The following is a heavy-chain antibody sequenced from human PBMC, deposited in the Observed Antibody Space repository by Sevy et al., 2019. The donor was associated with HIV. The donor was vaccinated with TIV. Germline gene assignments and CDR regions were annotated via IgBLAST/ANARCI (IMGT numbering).Heavy chain of an antibody. D-gene: IGHD2-21*02. V-gene: IGHV1-69*06. CDR1: GGTFSSYA. CDR3: ARGLVYCGGDCFDY. CDR2: IIPIFGTA. J-gene: IGHJ4*02. Sequence: ASVKVSCKASGGTFSSYAISWVRQAPGQGLEWMGGIIPIFGTANYAQKFQCRVTITADKSTSTAYMELSSLRSEDTAVYYCARGLVYCGGDCFDYWGQGTLVTVSS.